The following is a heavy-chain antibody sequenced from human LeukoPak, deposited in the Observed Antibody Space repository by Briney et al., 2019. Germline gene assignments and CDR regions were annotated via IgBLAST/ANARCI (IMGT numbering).Heavy chain of an antibody. D-gene: IGHD1-26*01. Sequence: PSETLSLTCTVSGGSISSYYWSWIRQPPGKGLEWIGYIYYSGSTNYNPSLTSRVTISVDESKNQFPLKLSSVTAAHTAVYYCAGVGRRGGVIVGAQGYFDLGGRGTLVTVSS. J-gene: IGHJ2*01. CDR2: IYYSGST. CDR3: AGVGRRGGVIVGAQGYFDL. CDR1: GGSISSYY. V-gene: IGHV4-59*01.